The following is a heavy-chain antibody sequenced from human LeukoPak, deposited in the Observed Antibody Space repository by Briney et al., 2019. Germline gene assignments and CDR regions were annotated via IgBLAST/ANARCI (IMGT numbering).Heavy chain of an antibody. CDR3: ARHSSGYYWSQYYYGMDV. V-gene: IGHV4-39*01. CDR2: IYYSGST. CDR1: GGSISSSSYY. J-gene: IGHJ6*02. D-gene: IGHD3-22*01. Sequence: SETLSLTCTVSGGSISSSSYYWGWIRQPPGKGLEWIGSIYYSGSTYYNPSLKSRVTISVDTSKSQFSLKLSSVTAADTAVYYCARHSSGYYWSQYYYGMDVWGQGTTVTVSS.